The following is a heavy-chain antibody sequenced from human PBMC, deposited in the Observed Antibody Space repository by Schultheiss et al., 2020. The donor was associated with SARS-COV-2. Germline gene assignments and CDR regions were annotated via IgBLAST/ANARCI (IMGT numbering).Heavy chain of an antibody. J-gene: IGHJ4*02. D-gene: IGHD1-20*01. V-gene: IGHV2-5*02. CDR3: ARMGPSINCDDFDY. CDR1: GFSLSTSGVG. Sequence: SGPTLVKPTQTLTLTFTFSGFSLSTSGVGVGWIRQPPGKALEWLALIYWDDDKRYSPSLKSRLTITKDTSKSQVVLTMTNMDPVDTATYYCARMGPSINCDDFDYWGQGTLVTVSS. CDR2: IYWDDDK.